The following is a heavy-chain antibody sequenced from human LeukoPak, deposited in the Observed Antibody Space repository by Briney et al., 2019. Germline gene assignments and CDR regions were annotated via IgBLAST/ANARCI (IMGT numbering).Heavy chain of an antibody. Sequence: ASVKVSCKASGDTFIRYGISWVRQAPGQGLEWMGWISTGNGNTNYGQKFQGRVTMTTDTSTGTAYMELRSLRSEDTAVYYCARDTPGPYYDFWSGYLTNYYYYYMDVWGKGTTVTVSS. D-gene: IGHD3-3*01. J-gene: IGHJ6*03. V-gene: IGHV1-18*01. CDR1: GDTFIRYG. CDR3: ARDTPGPYYDFWSGYLTNYYYYYMDV. CDR2: ISTGNGNT.